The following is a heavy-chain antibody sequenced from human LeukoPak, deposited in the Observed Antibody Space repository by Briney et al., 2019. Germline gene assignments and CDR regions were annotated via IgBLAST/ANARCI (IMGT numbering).Heavy chain of an antibody. CDR1: GFTFIYA. J-gene: IGHJ4*02. CDR2: ITGSGDGT. Sequence: SGGSLRLSCAASGFTFIYAMSWVRQAPGKGLEWVSQITGSGDGTYYADSVKGRFTISRDNSKNTLYLQMNSLRAEDTAVYYCAKVQQWLADFDYWGQGTLVTVPS. CDR3: AKVQQWLADFDY. D-gene: IGHD6-19*01. V-gene: IGHV3-23*01.